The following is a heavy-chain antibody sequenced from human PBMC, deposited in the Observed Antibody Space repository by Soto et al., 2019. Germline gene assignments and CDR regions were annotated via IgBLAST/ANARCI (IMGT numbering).Heavy chain of an antibody. CDR1: GGSLSNYY. J-gene: IGHJ4*02. D-gene: IGHD3-16*01. CDR3: ARSPQTHSYAQFDS. CDR2: VYTVGST. V-gene: IGHV4-4*07. Sequence: QVQLQESGPRLVKPSETLSITCTVSGGSLSNYYWSWIRQPAGKGLEWIGRVYTVGSTNYNPSLKSRVTMSIDTSKNQFSLRLTSVTAADTAVYFCARSPQTHSYAQFDSWGQGSLVTVSS.